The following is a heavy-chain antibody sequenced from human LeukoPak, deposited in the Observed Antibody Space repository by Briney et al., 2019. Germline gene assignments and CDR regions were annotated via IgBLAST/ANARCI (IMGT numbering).Heavy chain of an antibody. J-gene: IGHJ4*02. Sequence: GGSLRLSCAASGFTFSSYGMHWVRQAPGKGLGWVAVISYDGSNKYYADSVKGRFTISRDNSKNTLYLQMNSLRAEDTAVYYCARYDSSSWYNVIDYWGQGTLVTVSS. CDR2: ISYDGSNK. D-gene: IGHD6-13*01. CDR1: GFTFSSYG. CDR3: ARYDSSSWYNVIDY. V-gene: IGHV3-30*03.